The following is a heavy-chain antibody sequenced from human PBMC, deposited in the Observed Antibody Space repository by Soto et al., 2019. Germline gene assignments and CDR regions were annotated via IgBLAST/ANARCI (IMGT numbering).Heavy chain of an antibody. D-gene: IGHD5-12*01. J-gene: IGHJ4*02. CDR1: GFTLSSYW. Sequence: EVQLVESGGGLVQPGGSLRLSCAASGFTLSSYWMHWVRQAPGKGLVWVSRINIDGRSTSYADSVKGRFTISSDNAKNTLSLQVNSLRAEYTAVYYCARSRDGYNFVGDCWGQGTLVTVSS. CDR3: ARSRDGYNFVGDC. CDR2: INIDGRST. V-gene: IGHV3-74*01.